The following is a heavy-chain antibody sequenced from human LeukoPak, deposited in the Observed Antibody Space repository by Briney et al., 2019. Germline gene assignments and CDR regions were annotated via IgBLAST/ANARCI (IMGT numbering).Heavy chain of an antibody. Sequence: SETLSLTCAVYGGSFSGYYWSWIRQPPGKGLEWIGEINHSGSTNYNPSLKSRVTISVGTSKNQFSLKLSSVTAADTAVYYCARAPDELLWFGESIYFDYWGQGTLVTVSS. CDR1: GGSFSGYY. J-gene: IGHJ4*02. CDR2: INHSGST. V-gene: IGHV4-34*01. D-gene: IGHD3-10*01. CDR3: ARAPDELLWFGESIYFDY.